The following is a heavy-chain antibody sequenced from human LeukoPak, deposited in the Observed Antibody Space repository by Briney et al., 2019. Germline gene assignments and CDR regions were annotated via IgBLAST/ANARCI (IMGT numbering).Heavy chain of an antibody. J-gene: IGHJ4*02. CDR3: ARVDPGSYLMFYYVDF. Sequence: PGGSLRLSCAASGFTFSTYTMNWVRQAPGKGLEWVSSISISSDYIYYADSVKGRFTISRDNAKNSLYLQMNSLRVEDTAVYYCARVDPGSYLMFYYVDFWGQGTLVTVSS. CDR2: ISISSDYI. CDR1: GFTFSTYT. D-gene: IGHD3-10*01. V-gene: IGHV3-21*01.